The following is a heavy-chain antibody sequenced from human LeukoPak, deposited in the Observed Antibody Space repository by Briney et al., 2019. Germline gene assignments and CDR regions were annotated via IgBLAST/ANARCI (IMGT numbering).Heavy chain of an antibody. Sequence: SVKVSCKASEVTFSSYAISWVRQAPGQGLEWMGGIIPMFGTTNYAQKFQGRVTITADESTSTAYVELSSQRSEDTAIYYCARDTVASLDYWGQGTLVTVPS. V-gene: IGHV1-69*13. CDR3: ARDTVASLDY. J-gene: IGHJ4*02. CDR2: IIPMFGTT. CDR1: EVTFSSYA. D-gene: IGHD6-19*01.